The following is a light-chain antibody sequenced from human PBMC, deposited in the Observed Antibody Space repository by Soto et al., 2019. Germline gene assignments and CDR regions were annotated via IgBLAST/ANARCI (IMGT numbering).Light chain of an antibody. CDR3: QPYNSYWT. CDR2: KAS. Sequence: DIQMTQSPSTLSASVGDRVTITCRASQSISSWLAWYQQRPGKAPKLLIYKASSLQCGVPSRFSSSGSGTEFTLTISSLQPDGFATYYCQPYNSYWTFGQGTKVEIK. J-gene: IGKJ1*01. V-gene: IGKV1-5*03. CDR1: QSISSW.